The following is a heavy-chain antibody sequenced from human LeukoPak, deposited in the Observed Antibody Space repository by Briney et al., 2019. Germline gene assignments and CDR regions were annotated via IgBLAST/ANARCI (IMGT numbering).Heavy chain of an antibody. CDR3: AKGSYYDSSGSFYFDY. J-gene: IGHJ4*02. CDR1: GFTFSSYA. CDR2: TSGGGDNT. V-gene: IGHV3-23*01. Sequence: PGGSLRLSCAASGFTFSSYAMSWVRQAPGKGLEWVSGTSGGGDNTYYADSVKGRFTISRDNSKNTLYVQVNSLGTEDTAAYYCAKGSYYDSSGSFYFDYWGQGTLVTVSS. D-gene: IGHD3-22*01.